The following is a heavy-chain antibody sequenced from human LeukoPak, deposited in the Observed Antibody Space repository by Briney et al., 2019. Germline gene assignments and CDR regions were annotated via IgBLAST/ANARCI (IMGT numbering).Heavy chain of an antibody. CDR2: VGTGGDDI. CDR3: VRGARGRDDYYDY. Sequence: GGSLRLSCGALGYTFPRYRLNWVRQSPGKGREGMSCVGTGGDDIYYADSVTCLFAIATDNAEKSVYLQMNNRRGEDTAVYYRVRGARGRDDYYDYWGQGTQVTVSS. V-gene: IGHV3-21*01. D-gene: IGHD3-10*01. J-gene: IGHJ4*02. CDR1: GYTFPRYR.